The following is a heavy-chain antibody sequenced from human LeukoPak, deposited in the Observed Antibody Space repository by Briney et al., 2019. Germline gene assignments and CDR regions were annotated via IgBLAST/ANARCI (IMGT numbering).Heavy chain of an antibody. CDR3: ARDFWGAYRVDFFDY. CDR1: GFTFSNYW. V-gene: IGHV3-7*01. D-gene: IGHD3-3*01. CDR2: IKQDGSET. Sequence: GGSLRLSCAASGFTFSNYWMSWVRRAPGTGLEWVANIKQDGSETYYVDSVRGRFTISRDNAKNSLCLQMNSLRAEDTAVYYCARDFWGAYRVDFFDYWGQGTLVTVSS. J-gene: IGHJ4*02.